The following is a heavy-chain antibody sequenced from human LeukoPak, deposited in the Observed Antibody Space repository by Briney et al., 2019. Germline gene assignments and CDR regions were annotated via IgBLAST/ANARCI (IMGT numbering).Heavy chain of an antibody. CDR2: IYHSGST. Sequence: SETLSLTCTVSGGSISSSSYYWGWIRQPPGKGLEWIGSIYHSGSTYYNPSLKSRITISVDTSKNHFSLKLSSATAADTAVYYCARKSTSSWYFDVWGRGTLVIVS. CDR3: ARKSTSSWYFDV. D-gene: IGHD2/OR15-2a*01. CDR1: GGSISSSSYY. J-gene: IGHJ2*01. V-gene: IGHV4-39*02.